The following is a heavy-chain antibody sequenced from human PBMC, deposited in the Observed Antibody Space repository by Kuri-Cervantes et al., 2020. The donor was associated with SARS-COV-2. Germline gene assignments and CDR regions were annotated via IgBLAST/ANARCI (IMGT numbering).Heavy chain of an antibody. V-gene: IGHV3-30-3*01. D-gene: IGHD2-2*01. CDR1: GFTFSSYD. CDR2: ISYDGSNK. Sequence: GESLKISCAASGFTFSSYDMHWVRQAPGKGLEWVAVISYDGSNKYYADSVKGRFTISRDNSKNTLYLQMNSLRAEDTAVYYCARDGIVVVPAATYYHMDVWGKGTTVTVSS. J-gene: IGHJ6*03. CDR3: ARDGIVVVPAATYYHMDV.